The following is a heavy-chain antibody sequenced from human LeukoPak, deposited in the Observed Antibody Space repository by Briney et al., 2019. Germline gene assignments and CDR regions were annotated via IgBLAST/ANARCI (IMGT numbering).Heavy chain of an antibody. CDR2: ISTYNGNT. J-gene: IGHJ5*02. Sequence: ASVKASCKASGYSFVLYGISWVRQAPGQGPEWMGWISTYNGNTKYAEKFQGRVTMTTDTPTSTDYLELSSLRSEDTAVYYCARDNSVRDEAWWFYPWGQGTLVTVSS. CDR1: GYSFVLYG. CDR3: ARDNSVRDEAWWFYP. D-gene: IGHD5-24*01. V-gene: IGHV1-18*01.